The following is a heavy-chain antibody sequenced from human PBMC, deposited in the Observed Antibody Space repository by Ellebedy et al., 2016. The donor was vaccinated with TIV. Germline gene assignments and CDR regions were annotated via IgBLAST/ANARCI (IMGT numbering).Heavy chain of an antibody. CDR1: GGSINNYY. CDR3: ARRYIPAAWAFDL. J-gene: IGHJ3*01. D-gene: IGHD6-13*01. Sequence: PSETLSLTCTVSGGSINNYYWSWVRQTPGKGLEWIGYILHPGGTYYNPSLKSRITISVDTSEHQISLNLRSVTADDTAVYYCARRYIPAAWAFDLWGQGTMVTVSS. CDR2: ILHPGGT. V-gene: IGHV4-59*08.